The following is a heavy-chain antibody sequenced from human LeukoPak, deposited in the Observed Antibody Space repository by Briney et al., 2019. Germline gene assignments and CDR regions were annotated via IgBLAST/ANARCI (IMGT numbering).Heavy chain of an antibody. CDR2: IYYSGST. CDR3: ASNPIFDDSVSHWYYFDY. Sequence: SETLSLTCTVSGGSISSYYWSWVRQPPGKGLEWIGYIYYSGSTNYNPSLKSRVTISVDTSRIQFSLRLSSVTAADSAVYFCASNPIFDDSVSHWYYFDYWGQGTLVTVSS. J-gene: IGHJ4*02. V-gene: IGHV4-59*08. CDR1: GGSISSYY. D-gene: IGHD3-10*01.